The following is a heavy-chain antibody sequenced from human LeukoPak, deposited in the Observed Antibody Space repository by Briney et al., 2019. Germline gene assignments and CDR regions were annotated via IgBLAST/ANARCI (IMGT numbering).Heavy chain of an antibody. CDR1: GGSFSGCY. Sequence: PSETLSLTCAVYGGSFSGCYWSWIRQPPGKGLEWIGEINHSGITNYNPSLKSRVTISVDTSKNQFSLKLSSVTDADTAVYYCALLITIIGVSAFDIWGQGTMVTVSS. V-gene: IGHV4-34*01. CDR2: INHSGIT. CDR3: ALLITIIGVSAFDI. J-gene: IGHJ3*02. D-gene: IGHD3-22*01.